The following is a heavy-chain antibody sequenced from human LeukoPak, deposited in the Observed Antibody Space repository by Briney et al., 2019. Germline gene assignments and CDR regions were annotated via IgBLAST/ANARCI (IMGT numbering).Heavy chain of an antibody. D-gene: IGHD5-18*01. J-gene: IGHJ4*02. V-gene: IGHV3-7*03. Sequence: GGSLRLSCAASGFNFSNYWMSWVRQTPGKGLEWVASINRDGSEKYYLDSVEGQFTISRDNAKNSLFLQMNSLRVEDTAVYYCARRRGYSYGRNNYYFDYWGQGTLVTVSS. CDR3: ARRRGYSYGRNNYYFDY. CDR1: GFNFSNYW. CDR2: INRDGSEK.